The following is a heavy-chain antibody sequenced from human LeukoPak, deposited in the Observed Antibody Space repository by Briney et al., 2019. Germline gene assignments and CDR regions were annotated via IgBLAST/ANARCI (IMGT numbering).Heavy chain of an antibody. D-gene: IGHD2-2*01. CDR1: GGSFSGYY. V-gene: IGHV4-34*01. CDR3: ARGGYCSSTSCYFPDYYYGMDV. CDR2: INHSGST. Sequence: SETLSLTCAVYGGSFSGYYWSWIRQPPGKGLEWIGEINHSGSTNYNQSLKSRVTISVDTSKNQFSLKLSSVTAADTAVYYCARGGYCSSTSCYFPDYYYGMDVWGQGTTVTVSS. J-gene: IGHJ6*02.